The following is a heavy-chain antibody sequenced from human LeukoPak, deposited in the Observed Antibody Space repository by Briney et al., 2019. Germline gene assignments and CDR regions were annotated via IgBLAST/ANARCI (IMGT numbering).Heavy chain of an antibody. CDR1: GFTFSGYS. V-gene: IGHV3-48*02. CDR2: ISPSSGTM. CDR3: ARAAYSSSPDY. Sequence: GGSLRLSCAASGFTFSGYSMNWVRQAPGNGLEWVSYISPSSGTMYYADSVEGRFTISRDNARNSLYLHMNSLRDEDTAVYYCARAAYSSSPDYWGQGTLVTVSS. J-gene: IGHJ4*02. D-gene: IGHD6-13*01.